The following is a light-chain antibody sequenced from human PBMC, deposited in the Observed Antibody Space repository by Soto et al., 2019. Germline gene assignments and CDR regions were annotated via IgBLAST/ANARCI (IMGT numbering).Light chain of an antibody. V-gene: IGLV1-44*01. Sequence: QSVLTQSPSASGTPGQRVTISCSGSRSNIGNNTVNWYQQLPGTAPTLLIYRNHQRPSGVPDRFSGSKSGTSASLAIGGPKAEDEAYYYCAAWEDSLRAVVFGGGTKLPVL. CDR2: RNH. J-gene: IGLJ2*01. CDR3: AAWEDSLRAVV. CDR1: RSNIGNNT.